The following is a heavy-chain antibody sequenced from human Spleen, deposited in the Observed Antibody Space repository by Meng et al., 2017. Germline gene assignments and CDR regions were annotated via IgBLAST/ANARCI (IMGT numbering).Heavy chain of an antibody. D-gene: IGHD1-26*01. V-gene: IGHV3-15*01. CDR2: IKRNTDRGTT. CDR3: AGSVLGGTSYEEYFPH. CDR1: GFHLNNAW. J-gene: IGHJ1*01. Sequence: SLKIHCAGSGFHLNNAWMSWVRPTPGKGLEWVGRIKRNTDRGTTEYAAPVTGRCTITRDDSTSTLYLQMISLAPDDTAVFYCAGSVLGGTSYEEYFPHWGQGTLVTVSS.